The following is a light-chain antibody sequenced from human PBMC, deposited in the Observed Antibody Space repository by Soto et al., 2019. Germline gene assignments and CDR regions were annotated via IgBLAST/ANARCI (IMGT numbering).Light chain of an antibody. CDR3: AAWDDSLRGWV. V-gene: IGLV1-44*01. CDR1: SSNIRINS. CDR2: TND. Sequence: QTVVTQPPSASGTPGQRVTISCSGSSSNIRINSVNWYRQFPGTAPKLLIYTNDQRPSGVPDRFSGSKSDTSASLAISGLQSEDEADYYCAAWDDSLRGWVFGGGTKLTVL. J-gene: IGLJ3*02.